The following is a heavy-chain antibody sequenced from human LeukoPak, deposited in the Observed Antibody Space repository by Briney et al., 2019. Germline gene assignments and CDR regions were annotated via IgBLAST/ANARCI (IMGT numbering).Heavy chain of an antibody. CDR2: IYYSGST. J-gene: IGHJ4*02. D-gene: IGHD3-22*01. V-gene: IGHV4-31*03. CDR3: ARAHYDTSGYYHYYFDY. Sequence: SETLSLTCTVSGGSISSGGYYWSWIRQHPGKGLEWIGYIYYSGSTHYNPSLKSRVTISVDTSKNQFSLKLSSVTAADTAVYYCARAHYDTSGYYHYYFDYWGQGTLVTVSS. CDR1: GGSISSGGYY.